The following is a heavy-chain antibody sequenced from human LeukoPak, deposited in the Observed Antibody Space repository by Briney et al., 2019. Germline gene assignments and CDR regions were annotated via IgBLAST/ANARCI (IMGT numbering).Heavy chain of an antibody. CDR3: ARGTNGDY. CDR1: GFTFSSYA. D-gene: IGHD2-8*01. V-gene: IGHV3-30-3*01. CDR2: ISYDGSNK. J-gene: IGHJ4*02. Sequence: GGSLRLSCAASGFTFSSYAMHWVRQAPGKGLEWVAVISYDGSNKYYADSVKGRFTISRDNAKNSLYLQVNSLRAEDTAVYYCARGTNGDYWGQGTLVTVSS.